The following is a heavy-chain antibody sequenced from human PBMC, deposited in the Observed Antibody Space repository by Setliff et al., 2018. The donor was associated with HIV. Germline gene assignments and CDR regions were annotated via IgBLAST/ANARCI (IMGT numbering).Heavy chain of an antibody. CDR1: GGSMRNYY. Sequence: LSLTCSVSGGSMRNYYWSWIRQPPRKGLEWVGYISYNGITTYNPSLKSRVTISVDTSKNQFSLKLSSVTAADTAVYYCARGNNDYVYLDYWGQGALVTVSS. V-gene: IGHV4-59*01. J-gene: IGHJ4*02. D-gene: IGHD3-16*01. CDR3: ARGNNDYVYLDY. CDR2: ISYNGIT.